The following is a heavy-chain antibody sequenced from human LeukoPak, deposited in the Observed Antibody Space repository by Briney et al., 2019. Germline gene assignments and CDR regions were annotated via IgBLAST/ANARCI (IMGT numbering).Heavy chain of an antibody. CDR1: GFTFSSYA. D-gene: IGHD4-17*01. J-gene: IGHJ4*02. CDR3: ARGWNGDYNRGFDY. CDR2: ISYDGSNK. V-gene: IGHV3-30*04. Sequence: GGSLRLSCAASGFTFSSYAMHWVRRAPGKGLEWVAVISYDGSNKYYADSVKGRFTISRDNSKNTLYLQMNSLRAEDTAVYYCARGWNGDYNRGFDYWGQGTLVTVSS.